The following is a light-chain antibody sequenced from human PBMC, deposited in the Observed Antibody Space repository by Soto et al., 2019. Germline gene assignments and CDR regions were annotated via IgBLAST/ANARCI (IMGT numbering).Light chain of an antibody. CDR1: SSDVGGYNY. CDR3: SSYSGSYTYV. J-gene: IGLJ1*01. Sequence: QSALTQPASVSGSPGQSITISCTGSSSDVGGYNYVAWYQQHPGKAPKLMIYHVNKRPSGVPDRFSGCKSGNTASLTISGLQAEDEAGYFCSSYSGSYTYVFATGTKLTVL. V-gene: IGLV2-11*01. CDR2: HVN.